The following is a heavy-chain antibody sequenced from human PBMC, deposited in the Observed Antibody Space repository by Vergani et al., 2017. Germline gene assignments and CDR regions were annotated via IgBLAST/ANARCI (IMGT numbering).Heavy chain of an antibody. CDR3: ARDRGQGYDCWSGYFDY. V-gene: IGHV3-30*01. CDR1: GFTFSSYA. Sequence: QVQLVESGGGVVQPGRSLRLSCAASGFTFSSYAMHWVRQAPGKGLEWVAVISYDGSNKYYADSVKGRFTISRDNSKNTLYLQMNSLRAEDTAVYYCARDRGQGYDCWSGYFDYWGQGTLVTVSS. J-gene: IGHJ4*02. D-gene: IGHD3-3*01. CDR2: ISYDGSNK.